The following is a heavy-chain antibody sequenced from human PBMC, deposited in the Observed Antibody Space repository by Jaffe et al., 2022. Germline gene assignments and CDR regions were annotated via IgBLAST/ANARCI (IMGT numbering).Heavy chain of an antibody. J-gene: IGHJ3*02. CDR2: IIPIFGTA. CDR3: ARAVEEYSSGWSTEDDAFDI. Sequence: QVQLVQSGAEVKKPGSSVKVSCKASGGTFSSYAISWVRQAPGQGLEWMGGIIPIFGTANYAQKFQGRVTITTDESTSTAYMELSSLRSEDTAVYYCARAVEEYSSGWSTEDDAFDIWGQGTMVTVSS. D-gene: IGHD6-19*01. CDR1: GGTFSSYA. V-gene: IGHV1-69*05.